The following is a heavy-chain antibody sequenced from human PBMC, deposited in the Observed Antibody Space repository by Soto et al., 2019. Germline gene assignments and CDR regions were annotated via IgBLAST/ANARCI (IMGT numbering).Heavy chain of an antibody. V-gene: IGHV3-72*01. Sequence: EVQLVESGGGLVPPGGSLRLSCEVSGFTFSDRYMHWVRQAPGRGLEWVGRSRNKANSYTTEYATSVKGRFTVSRDDSKNLFFLQMKSLKTEDTAVYYCVRGDRGFDYWGQGALVTVSS. J-gene: IGHJ4*02. CDR2: SRNKANSYTT. D-gene: IGHD1-26*01. CDR3: VRGDRGFDY. CDR1: GFTFSDRY.